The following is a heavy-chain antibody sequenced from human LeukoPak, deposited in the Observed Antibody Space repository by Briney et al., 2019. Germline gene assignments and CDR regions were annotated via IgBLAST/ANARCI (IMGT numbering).Heavy chain of an antibody. V-gene: IGHV3-74*03. CDR3: ARRYDDYYYGMDV. CDR2: IKSDGITT. Sequence: GGSLRLSCAASGFTFSSDWMHWVRQVPGKGLVWVSGIKSDGITTTYADSVKGRFTISRDNAKNSLYLQMNSLRAEDTAVYYCARRYDDYYYGMDVWGQGTTVTVSS. J-gene: IGHJ6*02. D-gene: IGHD3-16*01. CDR1: GFTFSSDW.